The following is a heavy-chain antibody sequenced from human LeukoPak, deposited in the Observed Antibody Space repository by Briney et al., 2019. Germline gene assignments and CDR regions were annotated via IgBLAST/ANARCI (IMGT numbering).Heavy chain of an antibody. J-gene: IGHJ6*02. V-gene: IGHV4-59*01. CDR3: AREVYGDPGYYYYGMDV. Sequence: SETLSLTRTVSGGSISSYYWSWIRQPPGKGLEWIGYIYYSGSTNYNPSLKSRVTISVDTSKNQFSLKLSSVTAADTAVYYCAREVYGDPGYYYYGMDVWGQGTTVTVSS. CDR2: IYYSGST. CDR1: GGSISSYY. D-gene: IGHD4-17*01.